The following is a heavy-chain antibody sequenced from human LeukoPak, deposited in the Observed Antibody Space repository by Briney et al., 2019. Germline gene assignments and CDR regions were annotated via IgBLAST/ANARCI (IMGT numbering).Heavy chain of an antibody. V-gene: IGHV3-11*01. D-gene: IGHD3-22*01. Sequence: GGSLRLSCAASGFTFSDCYMSWIRQAPGKGLEWVSYISSSGSTIYYADSVKGRSTISRDNAKNSLYLQMNSLRAEDTAVYYCARDGAPDYYDSSGSAFDIWGQGTMVTVSS. CDR1: GFTFSDCY. CDR3: ARDGAPDYYDSSGSAFDI. J-gene: IGHJ3*02. CDR2: ISSSGSTI.